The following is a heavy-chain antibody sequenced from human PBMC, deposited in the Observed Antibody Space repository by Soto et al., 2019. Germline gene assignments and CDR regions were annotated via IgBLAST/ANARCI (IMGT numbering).Heavy chain of an antibody. CDR1: GFTFSSYV. J-gene: IGHJ3*02. CDR2: VTAGGDNT. CDR3: ARLYSMAYYI. V-gene: IGHV3-23*01. Sequence: EVQLLESGGGLLQPGGSLRLACAASGFTFSSYVMTWVCQTPGQGLRWVSTVTAGGDNTYHADSVKGLFTISRDTYKNTLYLQMNSLRVEDTAIYHCARLYSMAYYIWSQGTKVTVSS. D-gene: IGHD3-22*01.